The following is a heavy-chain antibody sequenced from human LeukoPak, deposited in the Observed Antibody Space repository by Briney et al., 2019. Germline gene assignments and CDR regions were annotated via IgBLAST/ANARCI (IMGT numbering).Heavy chain of an antibody. CDR1: GFTFSDYW. Sequence: GGCLRLSCAASGFTFSDYWTRWGRDAPGEGVGWGSAITGSVGSTYSADPVKGRFTISRDNSKNTLYLQMNSLRAEDTAVYYCAKDFAPHTMVRGVIGYWGQGTLVTVSS. V-gene: IGHV3-23*01. CDR2: ITGSVGST. J-gene: IGHJ4*02. D-gene: IGHD3-10*01. CDR3: AKDFAPHTMVRGVIGY.